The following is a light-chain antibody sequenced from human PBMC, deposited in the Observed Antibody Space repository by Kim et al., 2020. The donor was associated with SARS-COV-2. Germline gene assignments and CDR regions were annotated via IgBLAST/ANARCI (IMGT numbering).Light chain of an antibody. J-gene: IGLJ3*02. CDR3: ATWDTKLSGGV. CDR1: SSNIGSNY. Sequence: QSVLTQPPSVSAAPGQKVTISCSGSSSNIGSNYVSWYQHLPGTAPKLLIYDNNKRPSGIPNRFSGSKSGTSATLGITGLQTGDEADYYCATWDTKLSGGVFGGGTKVTVL. V-gene: IGLV1-51*01. CDR2: DNN.